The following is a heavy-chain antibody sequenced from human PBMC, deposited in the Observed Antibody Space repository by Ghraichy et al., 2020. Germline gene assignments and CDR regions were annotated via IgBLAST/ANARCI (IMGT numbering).Heavy chain of an antibody. Sequence: GGSLRLSCAASGFTFSSYDMHWVRQAPGKGLEWVSAIGTAGDTYYPGSVKGRFTISRENARNSLHLQMNSLRAGDTAVYYCAKGHCSSTSCYGNYYYYAMDVWGQGTTVTVSS. D-gene: IGHD2-2*01. CDR2: IGTAGDT. CDR3: AKGHCSSTSCYGNYYYYAMDV. CDR1: GFTFSSYD. V-gene: IGHV3-13*01. J-gene: IGHJ6*02.